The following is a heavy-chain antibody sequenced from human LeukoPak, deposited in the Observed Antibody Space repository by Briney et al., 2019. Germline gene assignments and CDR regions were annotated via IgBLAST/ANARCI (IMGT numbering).Heavy chain of an antibody. CDR3: ARGRDTAMVEH. J-gene: IGHJ1*01. CDR1: SGSFSVYY. V-gene: IGHV4-34*01. D-gene: IGHD5-18*01. CDR2: INHSGST. Sequence: AEPLSLTFAVHSGSFSVYYWSWIPTTPGKGLEWIGEINHSGSTNYNPSLKSRVTISVDTSKNQSSLKLSSVTAADTAVYYCARGRDTAMVEHWGQGTLVTVSS.